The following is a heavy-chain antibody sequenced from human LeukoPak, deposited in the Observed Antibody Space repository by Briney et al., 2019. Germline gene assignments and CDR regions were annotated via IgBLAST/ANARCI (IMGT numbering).Heavy chain of an antibody. Sequence: SVKVSCKASGGTFSSYAISWVRQAPGQGLEWMGGIIPIFGTANYAQRFQGRVTITTDESTSTAYMELSSLRSEDTAVYYCARGAKVDGLGRVYFDYWGQGTLVTVSS. CDR2: IIPIFGTA. CDR1: GGTFSSYA. CDR3: ARGAKVDGLGRVYFDY. J-gene: IGHJ4*02. D-gene: IGHD3-9*01. V-gene: IGHV1-69*05.